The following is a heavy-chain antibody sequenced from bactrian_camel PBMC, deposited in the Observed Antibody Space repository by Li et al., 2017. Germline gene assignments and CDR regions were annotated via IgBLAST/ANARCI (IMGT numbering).Heavy chain of an antibody. J-gene: IGHJ6*01. CDR3: VRVRSGGWDLAY. Sequence: HVQLVESGGGSVPAGGSLRLSCAASNLPFSSYCIGWFRLAPGKEREGVASIYTGGGETHYADSVKGRFTISRDNAKNAVYLQMSSLKPEDTAVYHCVRVRSGGWDLAYWGQGTQVTVS. CDR1: NLPFSSYC. D-gene: IGHD2*01. CDR2: IYTGGGET. V-gene: IGHV3S1*01.